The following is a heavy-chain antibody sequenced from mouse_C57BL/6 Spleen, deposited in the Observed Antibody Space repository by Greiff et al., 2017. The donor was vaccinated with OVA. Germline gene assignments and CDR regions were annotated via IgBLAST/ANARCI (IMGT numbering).Heavy chain of an antibody. CDR3: ARRGYDYFDY. J-gene: IGHJ2*01. CDR2: IDPSDSYT. CDR1: GYTFTSYW. D-gene: IGHD2-2*01. Sequence: QVQLQQPGAELVMPGASVKLSCKASGYTFTSYWLHWVKQRPGQGLEWIGEIDPSDSYTNYNQKFKGKSPLTVDKASSTAYMQLSSLTSEDAAVYYCARRGYDYFDYWGQGTTLTVAS. V-gene: IGHV1-69*01.